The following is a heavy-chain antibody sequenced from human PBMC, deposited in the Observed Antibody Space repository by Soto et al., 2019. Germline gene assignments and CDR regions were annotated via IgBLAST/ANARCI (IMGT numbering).Heavy chain of an antibody. CDR3: ARGPIPSYYDILTGPEDY. D-gene: IGHD3-9*01. CDR2: ISSSSSTI. J-gene: IGHJ4*02. CDR1: GFTFSSYS. V-gene: IGHV3-48*01. Sequence: GGSLRLSCAASGFTFSSYSMNWVRQAPGEGLEWVSYISSSSSTIYYADSVKGRFTISRDNAKNSLYLQMNSLRAEDTAVYYCARGPIPSYYDILTGPEDYWGQGTLVTVSS.